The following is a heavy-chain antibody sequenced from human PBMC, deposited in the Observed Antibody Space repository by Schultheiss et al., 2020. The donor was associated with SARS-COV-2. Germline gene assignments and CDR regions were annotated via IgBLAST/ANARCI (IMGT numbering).Heavy chain of an antibody. Sequence: SETLSLTCTVSGGSISSYYWSWIRQPPGKGLEWIGYIYYSGSTNYNPSLKSRVTISVDTSKNQFSLKLSSVTAADTAVYYCARAVEYSSSSDFYYYYYMDVWGKGTTVTVSS. CDR1: GGSISSYY. CDR2: IYYSGST. J-gene: IGHJ6*03. D-gene: IGHD6-6*01. V-gene: IGHV4-59*01. CDR3: ARAVEYSSSSDFYYYYYMDV.